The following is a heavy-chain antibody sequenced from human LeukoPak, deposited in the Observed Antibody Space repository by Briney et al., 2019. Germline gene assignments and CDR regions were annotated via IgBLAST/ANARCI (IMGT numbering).Heavy chain of an antibody. CDR3: AKDHGTATKDY. V-gene: IGHV3-30*18. CDR1: GFTFSSYG. Sequence: PGGSLRLSCAASGFTFSSYGMHWVRQAPGKGLEWVAVISYDGSNKYYADSVKGRFTISRDNSKNTLYLQMNSLRAEDTAVYYCAKDHGTATKDYWGQGTLVTVSS. D-gene: IGHD5-24*01. J-gene: IGHJ4*02. CDR2: ISYDGSNK.